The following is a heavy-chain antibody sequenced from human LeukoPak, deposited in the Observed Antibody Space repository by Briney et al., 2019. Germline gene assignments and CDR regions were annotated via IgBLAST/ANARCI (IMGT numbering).Heavy chain of an antibody. CDR3: ARVGSVQQQLVRRWFDP. CDR1: GGSFSGYY. D-gene: IGHD6-13*01. J-gene: IGHJ5*02. Sequence: PSETLSLTCAVYGGSFSGYYWGWTRQPPGKGLEWIGEINHSGSTNYNPSLKSRVTISVDTSKNQFSLKLSSVTAADTAVYYCARVGSVQQQLVRRWFDPWGQGTLVTVSS. CDR2: INHSGST. V-gene: IGHV4-34*01.